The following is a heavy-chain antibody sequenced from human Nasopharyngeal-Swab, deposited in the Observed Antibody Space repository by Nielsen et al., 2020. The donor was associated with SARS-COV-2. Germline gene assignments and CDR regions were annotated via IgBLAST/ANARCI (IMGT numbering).Heavy chain of an antibody. CDR1: GLTFSDHI. J-gene: IGHJ6*02. Sequence: GGSLRLSCVVSGLTFSDHIMDWVRQAPGKGLEWVSVIYSGGSTYYADSVKGRFTISRDNSKNTLYLQMNSLRAEDTAVYYCARPGRGAVAGYYYYYGMDAWGQGTTVTVSS. V-gene: IGHV3-53*01. CDR2: IYSGGST. D-gene: IGHD6-19*01. CDR3: ARPGRGAVAGYYYYYGMDA.